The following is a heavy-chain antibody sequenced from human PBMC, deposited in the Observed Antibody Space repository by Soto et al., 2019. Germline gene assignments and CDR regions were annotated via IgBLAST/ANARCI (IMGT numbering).Heavy chain of an antibody. CDR1: GGSISSSSYY. CDR2: IYYSGST. D-gene: IGHD2-15*01. J-gene: IGHJ6*02. CDR3: ATLGDCSGGSCYSGYYGMDV. Sequence: PSETLSLTCTVSGGSISSSSYYWGWIRQPPGKGLEWIGSIYYSGSTYYNPSLKSRVTISVDTSKNQFSLKLSSVTAADTAVYYCATLGDCSGGSCYSGYYGMDVWGQGPTVTVSS. V-gene: IGHV4-39*01.